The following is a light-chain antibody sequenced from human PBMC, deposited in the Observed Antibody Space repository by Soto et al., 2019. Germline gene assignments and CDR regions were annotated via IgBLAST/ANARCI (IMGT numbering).Light chain of an antibody. J-gene: IGLJ2*01. CDR1: SSDFGGTNY. CDR3: TSYAGSYADVV. Sequence: QSALTQPPSASGSPGQSVTISCTGASSDFGGTNYVSWYQHHPGKAPKLMIFEVTKRPSGVPDRFSVSKSGNTASLTVSGLQAEDEADYYCTSYAGSYADVVFGGGTKLTFL. V-gene: IGLV2-8*01. CDR2: EVT.